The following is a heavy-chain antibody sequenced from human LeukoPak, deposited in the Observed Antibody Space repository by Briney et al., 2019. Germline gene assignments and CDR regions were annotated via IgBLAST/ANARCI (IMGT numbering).Heavy chain of an antibody. V-gene: IGHV1-2*02. J-gene: IGHJ5*02. CDR2: INPNSGGT. CDR3: ARGLGRKGSSSGHNWFDP. D-gene: IGHD6-6*01. CDR1: GYTFTGYY. Sequence: AAVKHSCKASGYTFTGYYMHWVRQAPGQGLEWMGWINPNSGGTNYAQKFQGRVTMTRDTSISTAYMELSRLRSDDTAVYYCARGLGRKGSSSGHNWFDPWGQGTLATVSS.